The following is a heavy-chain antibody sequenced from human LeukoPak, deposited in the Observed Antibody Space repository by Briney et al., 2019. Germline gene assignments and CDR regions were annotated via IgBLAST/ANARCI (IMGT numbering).Heavy chain of an antibody. CDR2: INPNDGGT. V-gene: IGHV1-2*02. J-gene: IGHJ4*02. Sequence: ASVKVSCKASGGTFSSYAITWVRQAPGQGLEWMGWINPNDGGTNYAQQFQGRVTMTSDTSISTAYMELSSLRSDDTAVYYCARDSYSGSYYYWGQGTLVTVSS. CDR3: ARDSYSGSYYY. CDR1: GGTFSSYA. D-gene: IGHD1-26*01.